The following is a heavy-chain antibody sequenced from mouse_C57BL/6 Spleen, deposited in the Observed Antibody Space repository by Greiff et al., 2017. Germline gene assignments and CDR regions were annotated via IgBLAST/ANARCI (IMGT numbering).Heavy chain of an antibody. V-gene: IGHV1-64*01. CDR3: ASPTADPYYFDY. CDR2: IHTNSGST. Sequence: QVQLQQSGAELVKPGASVKLSCKASGYTFTSYWMHWVMQRPGQGREWIGMIHTNSGSTNYNEKFKSKAILTVDKSSSTAYMQLSSLSSEDSAVDYCASPTADPYYFDYWGQGTTLTVAS. D-gene: IGHD1-2*01. J-gene: IGHJ2*01. CDR1: GYTFTSYW.